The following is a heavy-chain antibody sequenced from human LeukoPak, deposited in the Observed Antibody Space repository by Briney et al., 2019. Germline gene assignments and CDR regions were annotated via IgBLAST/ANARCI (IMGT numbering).Heavy chain of an antibody. D-gene: IGHD6-19*01. CDR3: ARDTRSSGWYSPYDY. CDR1: GYTFTSYG. Sequence: ASVKVSCKASGYTFTSYGISWVRQAPGQGLEWMGWISAYSGNTNYAQKLQGRVTMTTDTSTSTAYMELRSLRSDDTAVYYCARDTRSSGWYSPYDYWGQGTLVTVSS. J-gene: IGHJ4*02. CDR2: ISAYSGNT. V-gene: IGHV1-18*01.